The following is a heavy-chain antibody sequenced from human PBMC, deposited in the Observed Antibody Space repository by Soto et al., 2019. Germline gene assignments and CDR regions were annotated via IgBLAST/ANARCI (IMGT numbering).Heavy chain of an antibody. J-gene: IGHJ5*02. CDR1: GGTFSRHA. CDR3: ARAAIHGSSWYFWFDP. Sequence: QVQLVQSGSEVKMPWSSVKVSCKTSGGTFSRHAINWVRQSPGQGLEWMGGVIPMFGTTNYAQKFKGRVTISADESSSTAYMGLSSLRSEDAAVYYCARAAIHGSSWYFWFDPWGQGTLVTVSS. CDR2: VIPMFGTT. V-gene: IGHV1-69*01. D-gene: IGHD6-13*01.